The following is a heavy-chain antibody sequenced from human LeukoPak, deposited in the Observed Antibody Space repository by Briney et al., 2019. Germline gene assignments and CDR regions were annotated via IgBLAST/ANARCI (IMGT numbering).Heavy chain of an antibody. J-gene: IGHJ4*02. CDR1: GGIFTNYA. Sequence: SVKVSSMASGGIFTNYAFTWVRQAPGQGPDWMGQIIPMFGIPNYAQTFQGRVTITAEQSTDTVYMELRTLRSEDTAMYFCATSRPRYSTLELVLWGQGTLVSVSS. CDR2: IIPMFGIP. D-gene: IGHD5-12*01. CDR3: ATSRPRYSTLELVL. V-gene: IGHV1-69*17.